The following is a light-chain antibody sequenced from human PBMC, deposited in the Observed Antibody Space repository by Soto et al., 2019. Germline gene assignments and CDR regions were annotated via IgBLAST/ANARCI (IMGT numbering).Light chain of an antibody. V-gene: IGKV3-11*01. CDR2: DAS. Sequence: EIVLTQSPATLSLSPGERATLSCRASQSVSSYLAWYQLKPGQAPRLLIYDASNRATGIPPRFSGSGSGTDFALTIISLEPEDFAVYYCQQRSTWRDFTFGPGTKVDIK. J-gene: IGKJ3*01. CDR1: QSVSSY. CDR3: QQRSTWRDFT.